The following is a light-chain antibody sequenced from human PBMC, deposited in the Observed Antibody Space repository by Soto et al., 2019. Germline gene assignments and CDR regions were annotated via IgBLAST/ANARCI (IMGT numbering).Light chain of an antibody. V-gene: IGKV2-28*01. CDR1: QTLRYRNGYNY. CDR2: LGS. CDR3: MQALQTPWT. Sequence: EIVMTQSPLSLPVTPGEPASISCRSSQTLRYRNGYNYLDWYLQKPGQSPQLLIYLGSNRASGVPARFSGSGSGTDFTLKISRVEAEDAGVYYCMQALQTPWTFGQGTKVEIK. J-gene: IGKJ1*01.